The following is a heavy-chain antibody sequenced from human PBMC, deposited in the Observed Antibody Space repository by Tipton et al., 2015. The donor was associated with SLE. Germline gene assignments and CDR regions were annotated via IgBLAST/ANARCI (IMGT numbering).Heavy chain of an antibody. Sequence: TLSLTCTVSGGSISSGSYYWSWIRQHPGKGLEWIGYIYYSGSTYYNPSLKSRVTISVDTSKNQFSLKLSSVTAADTAVYYCARLTIFGVVIIGNYYYYMDVWGKGTTVTVSS. D-gene: IGHD3-3*01. CDR1: GGSISSGSYY. V-gene: IGHV4-31*03. J-gene: IGHJ6*03. CDR3: ARLTIFGVVIIGNYYYYMDV. CDR2: IYYSGST.